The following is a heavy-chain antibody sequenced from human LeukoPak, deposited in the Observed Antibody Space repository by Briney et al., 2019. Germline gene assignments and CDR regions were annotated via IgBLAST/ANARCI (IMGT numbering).Heavy chain of an antibody. CDR1: GFTFNSYA. CDR3: AKGDDYGDYAGQAFDI. CDR2: ISGSGGST. Sequence: PGGSLRLSCAASGFTFNSYAMSWVRQAPGKGLEWVSAISGSGGSTYYADSVKGRFTISRDNSKNTLYLQMNSLRAEDTAVYYCAKGDDYGDYAGQAFDIWGQGTMVTVSS. J-gene: IGHJ3*02. V-gene: IGHV3-23*01. D-gene: IGHD4-17*01.